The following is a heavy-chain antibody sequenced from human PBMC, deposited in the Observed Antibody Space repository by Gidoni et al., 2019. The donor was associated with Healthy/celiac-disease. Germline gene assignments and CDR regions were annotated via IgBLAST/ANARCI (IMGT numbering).Heavy chain of an antibody. Sequence: EVQLVESGGGLVQPGGSLRLSCAASGFTFSSYWMSWVRQAPGKGLEWVANRKQDGSEKYYVDSVKGRFTISRDNAKNSLYLQMNSLRAEDTAVYYCARDKEIPRGYSYGPRGMDVWGQGTTVTVSS. V-gene: IGHV3-7*01. J-gene: IGHJ6*02. D-gene: IGHD5-18*01. CDR1: GFTFSSYW. CDR3: ARDKEIPRGYSYGPRGMDV. CDR2: RKQDGSEK.